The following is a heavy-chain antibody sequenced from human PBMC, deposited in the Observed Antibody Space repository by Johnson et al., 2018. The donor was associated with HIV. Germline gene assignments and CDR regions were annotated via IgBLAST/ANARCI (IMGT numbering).Heavy chain of an antibody. CDR1: GFTFSSYW. V-gene: IGHV3-7*01. Sequence: EVQLVESGGGLVLPGGSLRLYCVGSGFTFSSYWMSWVRQAPGKGLEWVATIKQDGSERYHVDSVKGRFTISRDNAKKSLYLQMNSLRVEDTAVYFCARNGDGYTPDAFDIWGQGTVVTVSS. J-gene: IGHJ3*02. CDR2: IKQDGSER. CDR3: ARNGDGYTPDAFDI. D-gene: IGHD5-24*01.